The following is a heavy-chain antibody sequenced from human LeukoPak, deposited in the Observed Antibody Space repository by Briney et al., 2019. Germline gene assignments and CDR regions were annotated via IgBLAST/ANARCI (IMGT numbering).Heavy chain of an antibody. J-gene: IGHJ4*02. CDR1: GGSFSGYY. Sequence: SETLSLTCAVYGGSFSGYYWSWIRQPPGKGLEWIGEINHSGSTNYNPSLKSRVTISVVTSNNQFSLKLGSVTAADTAVYYCARQEGSSWHFDYWGQGTLVTVSS. CDR2: INHSGST. CDR3: ARQEGSSWHFDY. D-gene: IGHD6-13*01. V-gene: IGHV4-34*01.